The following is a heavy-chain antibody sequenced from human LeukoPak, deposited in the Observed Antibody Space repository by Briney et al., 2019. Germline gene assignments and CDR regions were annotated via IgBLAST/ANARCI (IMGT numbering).Heavy chain of an antibody. Sequence: GGSLRLSCAASGFTFSRYGMHWVRQAPGKGLEWVAFIENDGTNEYYADSVKGRFTISRDNSKNTLYLQMNSLRAEDTAVYYCAKDLSAVDDSAFDYWGQGTLVTVSS. D-gene: IGHD6-19*01. V-gene: IGHV3-30*02. CDR2: IENDGTNE. CDR3: AKDLSAVDDSAFDY. J-gene: IGHJ4*02. CDR1: GFTFSRYG.